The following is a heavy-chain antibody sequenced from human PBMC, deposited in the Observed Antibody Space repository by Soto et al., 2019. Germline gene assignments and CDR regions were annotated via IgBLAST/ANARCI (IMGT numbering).Heavy chain of an antibody. CDR2: ISASGGKP. CDR3: AKDSPPAHYCSGGNCPPSTLSI. Sequence: GGSLRLSCAASGFTFRSYTMSWVRQAPGKGLEGISSISASGGKPSYADSVQGRFIISRDNLMNTVYLQMSSLRAEDTAMYYCAKDSPPAHYCSGGNCPPSTLSIWGQGTQVTVPS. CDR1: GFTFRSYT. J-gene: IGHJ4*02. D-gene: IGHD2-15*01. V-gene: IGHV3-23*01.